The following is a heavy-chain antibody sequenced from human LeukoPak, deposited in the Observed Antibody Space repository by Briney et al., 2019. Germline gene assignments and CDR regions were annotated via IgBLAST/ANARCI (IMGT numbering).Heavy chain of an antibody. CDR2: IYYSGST. V-gene: IGHV4-59*01. Sequence: SETLSLTCTVSGGSISSYYWSWIRQPPGKGLEWIGYIYYSGSTNYNPPLKSRVTISVDTSKNQFSLKLSSVTAADTAVYYCARNGVVGATPRDWYFDLWGRGTLVTVSS. CDR3: ARNGVVGATPRDWYFDL. J-gene: IGHJ2*01. D-gene: IGHD1-26*01. CDR1: GGSISSYY.